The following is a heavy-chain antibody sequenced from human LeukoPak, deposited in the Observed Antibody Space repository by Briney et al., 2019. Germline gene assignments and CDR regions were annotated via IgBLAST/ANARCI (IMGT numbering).Heavy chain of an antibody. CDR3: ARALDDLQSFDY. V-gene: IGHV1-69*05. CDR2: IIPIFGTA. Sequence: GASVKVSRKASGGTFSSYAISWVRQAPGQGLEWMGGIIPIFGTANYAQKLQGRVTMTTDTSTSTAYMELRSLRSDDTAVYYCARALDDLQSFDYWGQGTLVTVSS. D-gene: IGHD4-11*01. CDR1: GGTFSSYA. J-gene: IGHJ4*02.